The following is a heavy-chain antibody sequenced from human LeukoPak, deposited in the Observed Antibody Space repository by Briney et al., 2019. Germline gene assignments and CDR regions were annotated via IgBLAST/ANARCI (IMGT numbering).Heavy chain of an antibody. CDR3: AREAITMVRGVITWFDP. Sequence: SETLSLTCAVYGGSFSGYYWSWIRQPPGKGLEWIGEINHSGSTNYNPSLKSRVTISVDTSKNQFSLKLSSVTAADTAVYYCAREAITMVRGVITWFDPWGQGTLVTVSS. D-gene: IGHD3-10*01. V-gene: IGHV4-34*01. CDR1: GGSFSGYY. CDR2: INHSGST. J-gene: IGHJ5*02.